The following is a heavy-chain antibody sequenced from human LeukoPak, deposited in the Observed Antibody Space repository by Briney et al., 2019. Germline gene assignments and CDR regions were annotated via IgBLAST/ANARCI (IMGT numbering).Heavy chain of an antibody. Sequence: SETLSLTCTVSGGSISSYYWSWIRQPPGKGLEWIGYIYYSGSTNYNPSLKSRVTISVDKSKNQFSLKLSSVTAADTAVYYCARDPSIAVAATGDYWGQGTLVTVSS. D-gene: IGHD6-19*01. J-gene: IGHJ4*02. CDR2: IYYSGST. CDR3: ARDPSIAVAATGDY. V-gene: IGHV4-59*12. CDR1: GGSISSYY.